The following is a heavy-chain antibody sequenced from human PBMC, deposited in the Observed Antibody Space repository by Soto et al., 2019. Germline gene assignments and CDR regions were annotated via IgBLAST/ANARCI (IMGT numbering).Heavy chain of an antibody. CDR1: GGSISSSSYY. CDR3: ARQPDSVYDILTGYPYYFDY. J-gene: IGHJ4*02. CDR2: IYYSGST. D-gene: IGHD3-9*01. Sequence: PSETLSLTCTVSGGSISSSSYYWGWIRQPPGKGLEWIGSIYYSGSTYYNPSLKSRVTISVDTSKNQFSLKLSSVTAADTAVYYCARQPDSVYDILTGYPYYFDYWGQGTLVTVSS. V-gene: IGHV4-39*01.